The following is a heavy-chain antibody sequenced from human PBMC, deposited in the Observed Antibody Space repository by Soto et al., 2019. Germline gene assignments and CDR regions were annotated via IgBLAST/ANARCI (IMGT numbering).Heavy chain of an antibody. CDR1: GYTFNKYP. Sequence: GASVKVSCKPSGYTFNKYPIQWVRQAPGQGLEWMGWINPGNGDTGYSQKFQDRVTITRDTSASTAYMELSSLRSEDTAVYYCARKDYYDSGMYYFDYWGQGTLVTVSS. V-gene: IGHV1-3*01. CDR2: INPGNGDT. D-gene: IGHD3-22*01. CDR3: ARKDYYDSGMYYFDY. J-gene: IGHJ4*02.